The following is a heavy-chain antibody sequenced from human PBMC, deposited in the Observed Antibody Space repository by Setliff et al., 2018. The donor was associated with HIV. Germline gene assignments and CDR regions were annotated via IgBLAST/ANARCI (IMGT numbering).Heavy chain of an antibody. CDR1: GYTLTDFD. V-gene: IGHV1-8*01. D-gene: IGHD1-26*01. CDR3: TRWIVGSSNIFAFDI. Sequence: VAPVKVSCKASGYTLTDFDIYWMRQASGQGLEWLGWINPKGGNTAYAQSFQGRVTLTTNTAISTVDMELSSLSSEDTAVYYCTRWIVGSSNIFAFDIWGQGTLVTVSS. J-gene: IGHJ3*02. CDR2: INPKGGNT.